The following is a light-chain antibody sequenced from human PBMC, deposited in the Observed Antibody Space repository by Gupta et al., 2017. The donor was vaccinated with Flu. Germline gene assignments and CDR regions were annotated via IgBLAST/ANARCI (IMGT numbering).Light chain of an antibody. V-gene: IGLV2-14*01. Sequence: QTPLIQPASVSGSPGQSITISCLGTNNDIGAYDYVFWYQQPPFKAPKLVIYEVTHDSAGFLTHFSGSKSGNTASLTSSGLQTEDEATYYCSSLTASGTLVFGGGTKVTVL. J-gene: IGLJ2*01. CDR3: SSLTASGTLV. CDR1: NNDIGAYDY. CDR2: EVT.